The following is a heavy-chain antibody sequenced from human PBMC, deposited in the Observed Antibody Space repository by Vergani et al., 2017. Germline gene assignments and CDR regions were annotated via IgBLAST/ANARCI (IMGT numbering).Heavy chain of an antibody. V-gene: IGHV4-4*07. Sequence: QVQLQESGPGLVKPSETLSLTCTVPGGSISSYYWSWIRQPAGKGLEWIGRIYMNGNTNYNPSLKSRVAVSVDTSKNQFSLKLTSVTAADTAIYYCARMTHCSGTTCPGAFDLWGQGTMVTVSA. J-gene: IGHJ3*01. CDR1: GGSISSYY. CDR2: IYMNGNT. D-gene: IGHD2-2*01. CDR3: ARMTHCSGTTCPGAFDL.